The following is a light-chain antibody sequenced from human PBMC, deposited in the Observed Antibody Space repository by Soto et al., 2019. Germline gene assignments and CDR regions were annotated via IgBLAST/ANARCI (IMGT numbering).Light chain of an antibody. CDR2: RAS. CDR3: QQYGSSPT. V-gene: IGKV3-20*01. Sequence: EIVMTQSPATLSVSPGERATLSCRASQTVSSNLAWYQQKPGQAPRLLIYRASIRATGISDRFSGSGSGTDFTLTISRLEPEDFAVYYCQQYGSSPTFGGGTKVDIK. CDR1: QTVSSN. J-gene: IGKJ4*01.